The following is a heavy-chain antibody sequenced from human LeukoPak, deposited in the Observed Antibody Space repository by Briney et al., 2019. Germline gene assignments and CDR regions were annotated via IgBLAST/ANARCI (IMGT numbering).Heavy chain of an antibody. J-gene: IGHJ3*02. CDR1: GFTFSNYA. D-gene: IGHD4-17*01. V-gene: IGHV3-23*01. CDR2: ITDSGGDT. CDR3: ARGDYGLAFDI. Sequence: PGGSLRLSCTASGFTFSNYAMSWVRQAPGTGLEWFSAITDSGGDTYYSDSVKGRFIISRDNSKNTLYLQMNSLRAEDTAVYYCARGDYGLAFDIWGQGTMVTVSS.